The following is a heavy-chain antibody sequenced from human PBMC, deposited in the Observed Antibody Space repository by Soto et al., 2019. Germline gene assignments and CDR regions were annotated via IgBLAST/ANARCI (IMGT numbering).Heavy chain of an antibody. CDR3: AREGGVGATTGWD. Sequence: QVQLVQSGAEVKKPGSSVKVSCKASGGTFSSYAISWVRQAPGQGLEWMGGIIPIFGTANYAQKFQGRVTITADISTSTAYRELSSLRSGERAVDYWAREGGVGATTGWDWGQGTLVTVSS. CDR2: IIPIFGTA. V-gene: IGHV1-69*06. J-gene: IGHJ4*02. D-gene: IGHD1-26*01. CDR1: GGTFSSYA.